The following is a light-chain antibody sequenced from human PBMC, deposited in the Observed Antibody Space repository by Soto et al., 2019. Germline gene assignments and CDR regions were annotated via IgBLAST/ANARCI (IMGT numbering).Light chain of an antibody. CDR3: AAWDDSLSGPV. Sequence: QSVLTQPASASGTPGQRVTISCSGSSSNIGSNYVYWYQQLPGTAPKLLIYMNNQRPSGVPARFSGSKSGTSASLAISGLRSEDEADYYCAAWDDSLSGPVFGGGTQLTVL. V-gene: IGLV1-47*01. J-gene: IGLJ7*01. CDR2: MNN. CDR1: SSNIGSNY.